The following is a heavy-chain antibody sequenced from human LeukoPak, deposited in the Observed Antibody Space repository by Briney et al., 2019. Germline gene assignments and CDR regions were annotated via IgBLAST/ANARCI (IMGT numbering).Heavy chain of an antibody. CDR2: ISPNSGGT. D-gene: IGHD1-1*01. CDR1: GYTFTGYY. Sequence: ASVKVSCKASGYTFTGYYMHWVRQAPGQGLEWMGRISPNSGGTNYAQKFQGRVTMTEDTSTDTAYMELSSLRSEDTAVYYCATGTTGTENFDYWGQGTLVTVSS. V-gene: IGHV1-2*06. CDR3: ATGTTGTENFDY. J-gene: IGHJ4*02.